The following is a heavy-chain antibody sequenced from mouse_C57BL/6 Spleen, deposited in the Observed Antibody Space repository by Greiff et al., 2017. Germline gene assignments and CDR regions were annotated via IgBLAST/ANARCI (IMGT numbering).Heavy chain of an antibody. V-gene: IGHV1-42*01. CDR3: ARWDSSSYGAMGY. CDR1: GYSFTGYY. J-gene: IGHJ4*01. CDR2: INPSTGGT. Sequence: VQLQQSGPELVKPGASVKISCKASGYSFTGYYMNWVKQSPEKSLEWIGEINPSTGGTTYNQKFKAKATLTVDKSSSTAYMQLKSRTSEDSAVYYCARWDSSSYGAMGYGGQGTSVTASS. D-gene: IGHD3-2*02.